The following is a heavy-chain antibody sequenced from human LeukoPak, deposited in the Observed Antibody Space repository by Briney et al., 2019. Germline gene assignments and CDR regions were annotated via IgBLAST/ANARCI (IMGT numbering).Heavy chain of an antibody. D-gene: IGHD3-10*01. Sequence: GGSLRLSCAASGFSFRSYTVSWVRQAPGKGLEWVSSIGVGGDTYYADSVKGRFTISRDNAKNSLYLQMNSLRTEDTAVYYCAKDRYGSGSDTPWGQGTLVTVSS. CDR3: AKDRYGSGSDTP. CDR2: IGVGGDT. V-gene: IGHV3-23*01. J-gene: IGHJ5*02. CDR1: GFSFRSYT.